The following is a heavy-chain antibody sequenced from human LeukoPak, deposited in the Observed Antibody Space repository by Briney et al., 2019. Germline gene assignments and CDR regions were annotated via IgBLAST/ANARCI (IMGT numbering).Heavy chain of an antibody. J-gene: IGHJ4*02. CDR3: ARGLNGWYYFDY. CDR1: GGSISSGGYF. V-gene: IGHV4-30-2*01. D-gene: IGHD2-8*01. Sequence: SQTLSLTCTVSGGSISSGGYFWSWIRQPPGKGLEWIGNIYHSGNTYYNPSLKSRITISVDRSKNQFSLKLSSVTAADTAVYYCARGLNGWYYFDYWGQGTLVTVSS. CDR2: IYHSGNT.